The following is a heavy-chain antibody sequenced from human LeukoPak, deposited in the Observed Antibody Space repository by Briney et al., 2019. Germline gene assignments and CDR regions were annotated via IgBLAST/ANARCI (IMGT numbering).Heavy chain of an antibody. CDR3: ARDSGGWIQLPMDA. V-gene: IGHV3-20*03. J-gene: IGHJ6*03. Sequence: SVKGRYTISRDNAENSLYLQMNSLRAEDTALYYCARDSGGWIQLPMDAWGKGTTVTVSS. D-gene: IGHD5-18*01.